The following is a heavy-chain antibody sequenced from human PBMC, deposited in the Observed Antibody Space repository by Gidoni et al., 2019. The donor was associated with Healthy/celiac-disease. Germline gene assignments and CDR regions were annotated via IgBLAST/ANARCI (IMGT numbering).Heavy chain of an antibody. Sequence: QVQLVASGGGVVQPGRSLRLSCAASGFTFSSYGMHWVRQAPGKGLEWVAVISYDGSNKYYADSVKGRFTISRDNSKNTLYLQMNSLRAEDTAVYYCAKAHERLRFLEWLVRLDYWGQGTLVTVSS. D-gene: IGHD3-3*01. CDR3: AKAHERLRFLEWLVRLDY. CDR1: GFTFSSYG. V-gene: IGHV3-30*18. CDR2: ISYDGSNK. J-gene: IGHJ4*02.